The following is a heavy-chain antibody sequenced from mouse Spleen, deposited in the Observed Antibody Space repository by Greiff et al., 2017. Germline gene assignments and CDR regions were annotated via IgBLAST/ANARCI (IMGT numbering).Heavy chain of an antibody. J-gene: IGHJ3*01. Sequence: DVHLVESGPELVKPGASVKISCKASGYSFTGYYMNWVKQSPEKSLEWIGEINPSTGGTTYNQKFKAKATLTVDKSSSTAYMQLSSLTTEDSAIYYCAAYSPWFAYWGQGTLVTVSA. CDR3: AAYSPWFAY. CDR1: GYSFTGYY. V-gene: IGHV1-42*01. CDR2: INPSTGGT.